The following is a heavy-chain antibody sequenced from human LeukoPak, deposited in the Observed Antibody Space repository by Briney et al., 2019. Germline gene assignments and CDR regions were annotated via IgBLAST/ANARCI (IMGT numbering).Heavy chain of an antibody. D-gene: IGHD3-3*01. CDR1: GFTFSSYG. V-gene: IGHV3-33*06. Sequence: PGRSLRLSCAASGFTFSSYGMHWVRQAPGKGLEWVAVIWYDGSNKYYADSVKGRFTISRDNSKNTLYLQMNSLRAEDTAVYYGAKDHLQWISYYMDVWGKGTTVTVSS. CDR3: AKDHLQWISYYMDV. CDR2: IWYDGSNK. J-gene: IGHJ6*03.